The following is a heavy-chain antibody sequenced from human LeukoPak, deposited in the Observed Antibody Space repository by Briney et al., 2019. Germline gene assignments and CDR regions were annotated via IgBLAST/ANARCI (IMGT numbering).Heavy chain of an antibody. D-gene: IGHD3-22*01. Sequence: GGSLRLSCAASGFTFDDYGMSWVRQAPGKGLEWVSGINWNGGSTGYADSVKGRFTISRDNAKNSLYLQMNSLRAEDTALYYWGRARRLVVVPTGAFDIWAKGQWSPSLQ. CDR1: GFTFDDYG. CDR2: INWNGGST. CDR3: GRARRLVVVPTGAFDI. V-gene: IGHV3-20*04. J-gene: IGHJ3*02.